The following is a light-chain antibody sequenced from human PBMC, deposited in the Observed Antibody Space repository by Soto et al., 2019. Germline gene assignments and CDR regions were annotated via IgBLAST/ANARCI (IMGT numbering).Light chain of an antibody. CDR2: GAS. J-gene: IGKJ5*01. CDR1: QSVTSSH. V-gene: IGKV3-20*01. Sequence: EIVLTQSPGTLSLSPGERATLSCRASQSVTSSHLAWYQQKRGQTPRLLIYGASSRATGIPDMYSGSGSGTDFSLTISRLEPEDFAVYFCQQYGSSTITFGQGTRLEIK. CDR3: QQYGSSTIT.